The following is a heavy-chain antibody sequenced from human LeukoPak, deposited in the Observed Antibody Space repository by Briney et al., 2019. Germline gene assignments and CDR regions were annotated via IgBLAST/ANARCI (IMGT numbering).Heavy chain of an antibody. V-gene: IGHV3-48*03. CDR3: ARAWWGEGHFDS. J-gene: IGHJ4*02. Sequence: PGGSLRLSCAASRFTFSSYEMNWVRQAPGKGLEWVSYISSSGSTIYYADSVRGRFSISRDNAKNSLYLQINSLRAEDTAVYYCARAWWGEGHFDSWGQGTLVTVSS. CDR2: ISSSGSTI. CDR1: RFTFSSYE. D-gene: IGHD2-8*02.